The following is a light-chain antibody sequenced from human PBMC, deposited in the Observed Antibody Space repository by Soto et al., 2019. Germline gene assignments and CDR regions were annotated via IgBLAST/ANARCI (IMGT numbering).Light chain of an antibody. J-gene: IGLJ1*01. CDR2: ENT. Sequence: QSVRTQPPSVSEAPGQRVTISCPGSSSNIGAGYEAHWYQQVPGTAPKLLLYENTNRPSGVPDRFSGSKSGTSASLAITGLQAEDEAEYYCQSYDSSLSGYVFGTGTKLTVL. CDR3: QSYDSSLSGYV. CDR1: SSNIGAGYE. V-gene: IGLV1-40*01.